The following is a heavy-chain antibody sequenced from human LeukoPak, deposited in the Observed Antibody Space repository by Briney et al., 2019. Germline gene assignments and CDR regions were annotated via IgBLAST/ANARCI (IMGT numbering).Heavy chain of an antibody. CDR1: GGSISSSSYY. Sequence: SETLSLTCTVSGGSISSSSYYWGWIRQPPGKGLEWIGSIYYSGSTYYNPSLKSRVTISVDTSKNQFSLNLSSVTAADTAVYYCAREYSSSSYVELWGQGTLVTVSS. CDR3: AREYSSSSYVEL. CDR2: IYYSGST. V-gene: IGHV4-39*07. D-gene: IGHD6-6*01. J-gene: IGHJ4*02.